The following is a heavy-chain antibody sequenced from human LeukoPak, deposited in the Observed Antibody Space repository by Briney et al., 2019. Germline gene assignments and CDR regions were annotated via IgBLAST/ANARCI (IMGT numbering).Heavy chain of an antibody. J-gene: IGHJ4*02. Sequence: GGSLRLSCAASGFTFRTSGMNWVRQAPGKGLEWVSYISSSGSTIYYADSVKGRFTISRDNAKNSLYLQMNSLRAEDTAVYYCARDQGKYYYDSSGYDWGQGTLVAVSS. D-gene: IGHD3-22*01. CDR3: ARDQGKYYYDSSGYD. CDR2: ISSSGSTI. CDR1: GFTFRTSG. V-gene: IGHV3-48*04.